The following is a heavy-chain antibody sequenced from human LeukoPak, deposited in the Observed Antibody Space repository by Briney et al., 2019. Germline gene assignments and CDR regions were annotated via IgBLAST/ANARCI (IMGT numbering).Heavy chain of an antibody. J-gene: IGHJ4*02. CDR3: ARGNYDFWSGYYLDY. V-gene: IGHV3-74*01. CDR1: GFTFSSYW. Sequence: GGSLRLSCAASGFTFSSYWMHWVRQAPGKGLVWVSRINSDGSSTSYTDSVKGRFTISRDNAKNTLYLQMNSLRAEDTAVYYCARGNYDFWSGYYLDYWGQGTLVTVSS. D-gene: IGHD3-3*01. CDR2: INSDGSST.